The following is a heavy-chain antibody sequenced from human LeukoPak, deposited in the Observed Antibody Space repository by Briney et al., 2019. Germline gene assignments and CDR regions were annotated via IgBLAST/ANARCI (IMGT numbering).Heavy chain of an antibody. V-gene: IGHV1-46*02. CDR1: GYTFNNYY. J-gene: IGHJ6*03. D-gene: IGHD6-19*01. CDR2: INPNGGGT. CDR3: VRDRSGSSEWYFDQDYSMDV. Sequence: GASVKVSCKASGYTFNNYYVHWVRQAPGQGLEWMAIINPNGGGTSTAQKFWGRVTLTSDMSTSTVYLELSSLRPEDTGMYYCVRDRSGSSEWYFDQDYSMDVWGEGTTVTVSS.